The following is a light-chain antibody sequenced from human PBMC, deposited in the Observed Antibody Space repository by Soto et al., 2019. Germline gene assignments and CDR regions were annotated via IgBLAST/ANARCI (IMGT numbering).Light chain of an antibody. Sequence: QSALTQPRSVSGSPGQSVTISCTGSSSDVGGSNFVSWYQQHPVKAPKLVIYDVGKRPSGVPDRFSGSKPGNTASLTISGLQAEDEADYYCCSYAGNSLWVFGGGTKLTVL. CDR1: SSDVGGSNF. CDR2: DVG. CDR3: CSYAGNSLWV. J-gene: IGLJ3*02. V-gene: IGLV2-11*01.